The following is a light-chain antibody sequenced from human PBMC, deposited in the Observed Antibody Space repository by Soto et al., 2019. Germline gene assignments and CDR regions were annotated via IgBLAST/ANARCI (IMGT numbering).Light chain of an antibody. CDR2: SND. CDR3: ASWDDSLNGVV. Sequence: QSVLTQPPSASGTPGQRVTISCSGSSSNIETNTVNWYQQVPGTAPKHLIYSNDQRPSGVPVRFSASKSGTSASLAISGLQSEDEADYSCASWDDSLNGVVFGGGTKLTVL. V-gene: IGLV1-44*01. J-gene: IGLJ2*01. CDR1: SSNIETNT.